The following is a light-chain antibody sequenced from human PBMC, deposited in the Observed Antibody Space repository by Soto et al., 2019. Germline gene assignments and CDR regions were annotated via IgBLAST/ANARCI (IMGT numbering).Light chain of an antibody. J-gene: IGKJ1*01. CDR1: QTINNW. CDR3: QQYNSYSLTWT. V-gene: IGKV1-5*03. CDR2: KAS. Sequence: DVQMTQSPSTLSASVGDRVTITCRASQTINNWLAWYQQKPGKTPKLLIYKASILETGVPSRFSGSGSGTEFTLTISSLQPDDFATYFCQQYNSYSLTWTFGQGTKVDI.